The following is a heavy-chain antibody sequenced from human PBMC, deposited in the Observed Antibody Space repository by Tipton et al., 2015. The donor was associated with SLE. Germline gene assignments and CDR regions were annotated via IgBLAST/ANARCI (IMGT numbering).Heavy chain of an antibody. CDR3: TRGSGWFVYFQH. CDR1: GFTVSSNY. CDR2: IYSGGGT. V-gene: IGHV3-53*01. J-gene: IGHJ1*01. Sequence: SLRLSCAASGFTVSSNYMSWVRQAPGKGLEWVSVIYSGGGTYYADSVKGRFTISRDNSKNSLYLQMNSLRAEDTAVYYCTRGSGWFVYFQHWGQGTLVTVSS. D-gene: IGHD6-19*01.